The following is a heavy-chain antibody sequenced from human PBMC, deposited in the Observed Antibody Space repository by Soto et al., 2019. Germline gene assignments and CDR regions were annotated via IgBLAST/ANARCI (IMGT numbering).Heavy chain of an antibody. CDR2: INHLGSI. D-gene: IGHD2-21*01. J-gene: IGHJ6*03. Sequence: SETLSLTCVVSGGSLSDYFWSWIRQPPGMALEWIGEINHLGSINYNPSLKSRVTMSLDTSKYQFSLTLNSVTAADTATYYCARGGISHWAYFYYMDVWDRGTTVTVSS. CDR1: GGSLSDYF. V-gene: IGHV4-34*01. CDR3: ARGGISHWAYFYYMDV.